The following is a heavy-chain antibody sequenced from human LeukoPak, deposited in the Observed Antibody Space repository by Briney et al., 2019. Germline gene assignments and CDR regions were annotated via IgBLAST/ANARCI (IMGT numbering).Heavy chain of an antibody. CDR2: ISAYNGNT. V-gene: IGHV1-18*01. J-gene: IGHJ6*03. D-gene: IGHD3-22*01. CDR3: ARGSSGYYFNYYYYYMDV. Sequence: ASVKVSCKASGYTFTSYDINWVRQAPGQRLEWMGWISAYNGNTNYAQKVQGRVTMTTDTSTSTAYMELRSLRSDDTAVYYCARGSSGYYFNYYYYYMDVWGKGTTVTVSS. CDR1: GYTFTSYD.